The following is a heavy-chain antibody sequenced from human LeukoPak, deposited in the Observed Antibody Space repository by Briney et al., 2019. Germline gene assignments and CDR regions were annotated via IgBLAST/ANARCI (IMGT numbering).Heavy chain of an antibody. D-gene: IGHD3-9*01. CDR2: INPSGGST. V-gene: IGHV1-46*01. CDR1: GYTFTSYY. J-gene: IGHJ4*02. CDR3: ARDGGYDILTGYFIDY. Sequence: ASVKVSCKASGYTFTSYYMHWVRQAPGQGLEWMGIINPSGGSTSYAQKFQGRVTMTRDTSTSTVYMELSSLRSEDTAVYYCARDGGYDILTGYFIDYWGQGTLVTVSS.